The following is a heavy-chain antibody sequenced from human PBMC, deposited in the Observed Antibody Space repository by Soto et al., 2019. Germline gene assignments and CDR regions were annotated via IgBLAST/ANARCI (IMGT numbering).Heavy chain of an antibody. CDR2: IYYSGST. V-gene: IGHV4-59*01. D-gene: IGHD6-6*01. CDR1: GGSISSYY. J-gene: IGHJ5*02. CDR3: ARSSASSSGPNWFDP. Sequence: PSETLSLTCTVSGGSISSYYWSWIRQPPGKGLEWIGYIYYSGSTNYNPSLKSRVTISVDTSKNQFSLKLSSVTAADTAVYYCARSSASSSGPNWFDPWGQGTLVTVSS.